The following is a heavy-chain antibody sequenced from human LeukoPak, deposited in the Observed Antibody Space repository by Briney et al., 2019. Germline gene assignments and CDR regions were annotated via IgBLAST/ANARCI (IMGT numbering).Heavy chain of an antibody. V-gene: IGHV4-4*02. J-gene: IGHJ4*02. Sequence: PSETLSLTCGVSGGSITSRDCWSWVRQPPGKGLEWIGEICLDGRIHYTPSLKSRISISIDRSKDQFSLNLISVAAADTAIYFCASQGGLRNDFWGQGTLVTVSS. CDR3: ASQGGLRNDF. D-gene: IGHD2-15*01. CDR2: ICLDGRI. CDR1: GGSITSRDC.